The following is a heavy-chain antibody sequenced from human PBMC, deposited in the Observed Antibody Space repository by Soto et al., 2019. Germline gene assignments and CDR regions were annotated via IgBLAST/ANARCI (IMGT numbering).Heavy chain of an antibody. CDR1: GFTFSSYA. D-gene: IGHD2-15*01. J-gene: IGHJ6*02. CDR2: ISYDGSNK. V-gene: IGHV3-30-3*01. CDR3: ATGYCSGGSCYPLGDYYYGMDV. Sequence: QVQLVESGGGVVQPGRSLRLSCAASGFTFSSYAMHWVRQAPGKGLEWVAVISYDGSNKYYADSVKGRFTISRDNSKNTLYLQMNSLRAEDTAAYYCATGYCSGGSCYPLGDYYYGMDVWGQGTTVTVSS.